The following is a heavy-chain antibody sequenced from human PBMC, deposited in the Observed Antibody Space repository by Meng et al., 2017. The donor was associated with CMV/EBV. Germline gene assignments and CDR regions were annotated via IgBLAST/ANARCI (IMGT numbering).Heavy chain of an antibody. Sequence: QIPFKASGPTVMNPPQTLTLPCTFSGFSLSTRGVGVGWIRQPPGKALEWLALIYWDDDKRYSPSLKSRLTITKDTSKNQVVLTMTNMDPVDTATYYCAHKGRRMAAAGINWFDPWGQGTLVTVSS. CDR3: AHKGRRMAAAGINWFDP. V-gene: IGHV2-5*02. J-gene: IGHJ5*02. CDR1: GFSLSTRGVG. CDR2: IYWDDDK. D-gene: IGHD6-13*01.